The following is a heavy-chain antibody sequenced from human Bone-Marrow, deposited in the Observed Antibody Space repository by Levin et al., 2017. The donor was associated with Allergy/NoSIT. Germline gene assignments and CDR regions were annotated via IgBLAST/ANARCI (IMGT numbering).Heavy chain of an antibody. CDR1: GFTVSSNY. CDR3: ARGWFGELLSH. V-gene: IGHV3-53*01. CDR2: IYSGGST. D-gene: IGHD3-10*01. J-gene: IGHJ4*02. Sequence: SCAASGFTVSSNYMSWVRQAPGKGPDWVSVIYSGGSTYYADSVKGRFTISRDNSKNTLYLQMNSLRAEDTAVYYCARGWFGELLSHWGQGTLVTVSS.